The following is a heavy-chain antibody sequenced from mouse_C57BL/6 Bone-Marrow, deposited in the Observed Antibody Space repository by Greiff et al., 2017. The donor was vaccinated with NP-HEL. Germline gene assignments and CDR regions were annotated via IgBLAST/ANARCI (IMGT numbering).Heavy chain of an antibody. CDR3: ARPLDSSGYPWFAY. D-gene: IGHD3-2*02. J-gene: IGHJ3*01. CDR1: GYSITSGYY. CDR2: ISYDGSN. V-gene: IGHV3-6*01. Sequence: EVQLVESGPGLVKPSQSLSLTCSVTGYSITSGYYWNWIRQFPGNKLEWMGYISYDGSNNYNPSLKNRISITRDTSKNQFFLKLNSVTTEDTATYYCARPLDSSGYPWFAYWGQGTLVTVSA.